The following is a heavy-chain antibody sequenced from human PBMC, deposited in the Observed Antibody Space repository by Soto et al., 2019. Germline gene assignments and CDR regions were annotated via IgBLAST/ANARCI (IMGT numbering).Heavy chain of an antibody. V-gene: IGHV3-48*04. CDR1: GFTFSSYG. CDR3: ARDYSSYGPFDY. CDR2: ISKSGTTT. Sequence: GGSLRLSCVASGFTFSSYGMNWVRQGPGKGLEWLSSISKSGTTTYYADSVEGRFTVSRDNAKNSLYLQMNSLRAEDTAVYYCARDYSSYGPFDYWGQGTLVTVSS. D-gene: IGHD5-18*01. J-gene: IGHJ4*02.